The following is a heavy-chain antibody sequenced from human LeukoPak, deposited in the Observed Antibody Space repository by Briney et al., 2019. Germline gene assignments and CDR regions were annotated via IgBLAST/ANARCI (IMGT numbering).Heavy chain of an antibody. D-gene: IGHD2-2*01. CDR3: ARGRGEYCSSTSCFYFDY. Sequence: SETLSLTCTDSGGSISSYYWSWIRQPPGKGLEWIGYIYYSGSTNYNPSLKSRVTISVDTSKNQFSLKLSSVTAADTAVYYCARGRGEYCSSTSCFYFDYWGQGTLVTVSP. J-gene: IGHJ4*02. V-gene: IGHV4-59*01. CDR2: IYYSGST. CDR1: GGSISSYY.